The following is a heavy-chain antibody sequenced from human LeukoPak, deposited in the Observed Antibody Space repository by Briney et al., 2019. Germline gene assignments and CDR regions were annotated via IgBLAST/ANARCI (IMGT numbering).Heavy chain of an antibody. J-gene: IGHJ6*03. CDR1: GFTFSSYS. CDR3: ARVMMGATVTTFHYYCLGV. Sequence: GGSLRLSCEASGFTFSSYSMDWVRQAPGKGLERVSSITSRSSHIYYADSVKGRFTISRDNAKNSVYLQMNSLRAEDTAVYYCARVMMGATVTTFHYYCLGVWGVGTTVTVSS. D-gene: IGHD4-11*01. CDR2: ITSRSSHI. V-gene: IGHV3-21*06.